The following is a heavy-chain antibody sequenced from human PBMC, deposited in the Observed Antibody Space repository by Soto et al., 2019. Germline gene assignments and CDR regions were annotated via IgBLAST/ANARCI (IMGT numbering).Heavy chain of an antibody. V-gene: IGHV5-51*01. CDR3: ARSLLGWFGELSSCWFDP. CDR2: IYPGDSDT. D-gene: IGHD3-10*01. Sequence: PGESLKISCKGSGYSFTSYWIGWVRQMPGKGLEWMGIIYPGDSDTRYSPSFQGQVTISADESISTAYLQWSSLKASDTAMYYCARSLLGWFGELSSCWFDPWGQGTLVTVSS. CDR1: GYSFTSYW. J-gene: IGHJ5*02.